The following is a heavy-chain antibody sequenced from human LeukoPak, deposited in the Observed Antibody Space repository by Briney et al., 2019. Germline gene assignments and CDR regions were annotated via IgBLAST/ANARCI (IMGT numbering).Heavy chain of an antibody. Sequence: ASVKVSCKASGYTFTGYYMRWVRQAPGQGLEWMGRINPNSGGTNYAQKFQGRVTMTRDTSISTAYMELSRLRSDDTAVYYCARGGLRAHYFDYWGQGTLVTVSS. CDR2: INPNSGGT. CDR1: GYTFTGYY. V-gene: IGHV1-2*06. CDR3: ARGGLRAHYFDY. D-gene: IGHD2-15*01. J-gene: IGHJ4*02.